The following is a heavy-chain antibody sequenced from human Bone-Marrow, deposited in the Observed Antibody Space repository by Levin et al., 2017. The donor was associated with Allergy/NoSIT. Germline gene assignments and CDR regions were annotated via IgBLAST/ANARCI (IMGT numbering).Heavy chain of an antibody. CDR3: ARDGYSTSPRPDYCDY. CDR1: EFTFSRYS. Sequence: GGSLRLSCAASEFTFSRYSFNWVRQAPGKGLEWLSYISGSGDTTYYADSVKGRFTISRDNAKNSVYLQMNSLRDEDTAVYYCARDGYSTSPRPDYCDYWGQGTLVTVSS. J-gene: IGHJ4*02. D-gene: IGHD6-6*01. V-gene: IGHV3-48*02. CDR2: ISGSGDTT.